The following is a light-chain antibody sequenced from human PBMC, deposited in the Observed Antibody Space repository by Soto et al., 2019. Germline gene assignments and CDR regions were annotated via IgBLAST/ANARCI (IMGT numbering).Light chain of an antibody. Sequence: EVMLTQSPGTLSLSPGERATLSCRASQSVSSNYLAWYQQKSGQAPRLLIYGASNRATGIPDRFSGSGSGTDFTLTIRRVESEDFAVYYCQQYDTSPRTFGQGTKVEFK. CDR3: QQYDTSPRT. V-gene: IGKV3-20*01. J-gene: IGKJ1*01. CDR1: QSVSSNY. CDR2: GAS.